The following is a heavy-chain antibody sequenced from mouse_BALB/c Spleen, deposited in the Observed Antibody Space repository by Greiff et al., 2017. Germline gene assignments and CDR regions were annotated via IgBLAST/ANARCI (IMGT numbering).Heavy chain of an antibody. V-gene: IGHV7-3*02. J-gene: IGHJ2*01. Sequence: DVHLVESGGGLVQPGGSLRLSWATSGFTFTDYYMSWVRQPPGKALEWLGFIRNKANGYTTEYSASVKGRFTISRDNSQSILYLQMNTLRAEDSATYYCARDPAMITTSYFDYWGQGTTLTVSS. CDR1: GFTFTDYY. D-gene: IGHD2-4*01. CDR2: IRNKANGYTT. CDR3: ARDPAMITTSYFDY.